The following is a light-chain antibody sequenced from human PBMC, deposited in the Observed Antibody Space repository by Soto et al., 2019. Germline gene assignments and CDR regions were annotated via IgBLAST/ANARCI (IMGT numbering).Light chain of an antibody. J-gene: IGKJ1*01. CDR3: HQYNTYST. CDR1: QRISSF. CDR2: KAS. Sequence: DIQMTQSPSTLSASVGDRVIITFRASQRISSFLAWYQQRPGKAPKLLMYKASMLQSGVPSRFSGSGSGTEFTLTISSLQPDDIATYYCHQYNTYSTFGQGTKVDIK. V-gene: IGKV1-5*03.